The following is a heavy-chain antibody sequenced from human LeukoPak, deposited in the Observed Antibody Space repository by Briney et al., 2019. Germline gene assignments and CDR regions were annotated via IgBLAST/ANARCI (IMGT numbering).Heavy chain of an antibody. CDR1: GFTFSSYG. CDR2: ISDDGSYK. D-gene: IGHD2-2*01. J-gene: IGHJ1*01. V-gene: IGHV3-30*18. Sequence: GRSLRLSCAASGFTFSSYGMHWVHQAPGKGLEWVAVISDDGSYKYYTDSVKGRFTISRDNPKNTLYLQMNSLRAEDTAVYYCAKDLRQCTSTSCYGVQYWGQGTLVTVSS. CDR3: AKDLRQCTSTSCYGVQY.